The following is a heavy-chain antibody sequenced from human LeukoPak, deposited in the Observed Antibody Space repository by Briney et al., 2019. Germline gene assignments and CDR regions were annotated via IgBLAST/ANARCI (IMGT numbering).Heavy chain of an antibody. CDR1: GYTFTGYY. Sequence: ASVTVSCKASGYTFTGYYMHWVRQAPGQGLEWMGRINPNSGGTNYAQKFQGRVTMTRGTSISTAYMELSRLRSDDTAVYYCARGGVVVAATNTDFDYWGQGTLVTVSS. CDR2: INPNSGGT. V-gene: IGHV1-2*06. J-gene: IGHJ4*02. CDR3: ARGGVVVAATNTDFDY. D-gene: IGHD2-15*01.